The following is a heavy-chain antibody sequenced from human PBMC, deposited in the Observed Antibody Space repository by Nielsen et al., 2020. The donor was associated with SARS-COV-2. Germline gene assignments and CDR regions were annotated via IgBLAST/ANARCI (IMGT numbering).Heavy chain of an antibody. Sequence: SETLSLTCAVYGGSFRGYFWSWIRQTPTKGPEWIGEIDQNGRIDYNPSLQSRVSILEDTYRRTFSLRMTSVTAADTAVYYCARKRYGELSFNPYYATDVWGQGTTVTVSS. V-gene: IGHV4-34*01. CDR2: IDQNGRI. CDR1: GGSFRGYF. J-gene: IGHJ6*02. D-gene: IGHD3-10*01. CDR3: ARKRYGELSFNPYYATDV.